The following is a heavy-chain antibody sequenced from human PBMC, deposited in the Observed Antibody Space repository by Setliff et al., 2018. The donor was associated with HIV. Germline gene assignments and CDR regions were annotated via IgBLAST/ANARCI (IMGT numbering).Heavy chain of an antibody. CDR2: ISGSGGGT. Sequence: GGSLRLSCAASGFTFTSYAMNWVRQAPGKGLEWVSGISGSGGGTYYADSVKGRFTISRDNSQNALYLQMDSLRAEDTAVYHCAKLREGHVYSQYDSWGHGTLVTVS. J-gene: IGHJ5*01. CDR1: GFTFTSYA. D-gene: IGHD2-21*01. V-gene: IGHV3-23*01. CDR3: AKLREGHVYSQYDS.